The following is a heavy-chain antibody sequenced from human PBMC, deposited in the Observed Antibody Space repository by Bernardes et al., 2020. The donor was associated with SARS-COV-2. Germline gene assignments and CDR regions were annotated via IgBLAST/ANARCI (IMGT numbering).Heavy chain of an antibody. D-gene: IGHD6-13*01. V-gene: IGHV5-51*01. Sequence: GESLKISCKGSGYSFTSYWIGWVRPMPGKGLEWMGIIYPGDSDTRYSPSFQGQVTISADKSISTAYLQWSSLKASDTAMYYCARVGDAGYSSSWSYYYYGMDVWGQGTTVTVSS. J-gene: IGHJ6*02. CDR3: ARVGDAGYSSSWSYYYYGMDV. CDR1: GYSFTSYW. CDR2: IYPGDSDT.